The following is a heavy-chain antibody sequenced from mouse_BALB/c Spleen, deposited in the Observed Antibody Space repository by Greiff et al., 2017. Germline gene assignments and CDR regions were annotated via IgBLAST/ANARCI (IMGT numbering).Heavy chain of an antibody. D-gene: IGHD2-3*01. CDR3: AKIRSIYDGYYVDYAMDY. V-gene: IGHV2-3*01. CDR2: IWGDGST. J-gene: IGHJ4*01. Sequence: VKLMESGPGLVAPSQSLSITCTVSGFSLTSYGVSWVRQPPGKGLEWLGVIWGDGSTNYHSALISRLSISKDNSKSQVFLKLNSLQTDDTATYYCAKIRSIYDGYYVDYAMDYWGQGTSVTVSS. CDR1: GFSLTSYG.